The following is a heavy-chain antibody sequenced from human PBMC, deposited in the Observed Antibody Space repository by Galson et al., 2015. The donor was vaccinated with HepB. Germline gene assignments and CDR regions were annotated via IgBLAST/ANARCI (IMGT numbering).Heavy chain of an antibody. CDR3: TRVSGYYCDY. J-gene: IGHJ4*02. V-gene: IGHV5-51*01. Sequence: QSGAEVKKPRESLRISCKGSGYSFTNYWIDWVRQMPGKGLEWMGIIYPGDSDTRYNPSFQGQVTISADKSISTAYLQWSSLKASDTAMYYCTRVSGYYCDYWGQGTLVTVSS. CDR1: GYSFTNYW. D-gene: IGHD3-22*01. CDR2: IYPGDSDT.